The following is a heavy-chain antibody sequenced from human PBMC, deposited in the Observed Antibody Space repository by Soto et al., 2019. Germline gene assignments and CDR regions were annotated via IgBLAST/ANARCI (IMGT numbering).Heavy chain of an antibody. CDR3: ARDLGSPHYYDSSGQVVAFDI. CDR1: GFTFSSYN. D-gene: IGHD3-22*01. CDR2: ISSSSSTI. V-gene: IGHV3-48*01. J-gene: IGHJ3*02. Sequence: GGALSLSCAASGFTFSSYNMNWVRPAPGKGLEWGSYISSSSSTIYYADSVKGRFTISRDNAKNSLYLQMNSLRAEDTAVYYCARDLGSPHYYDSSGQVVAFDIWGQGTMVTVSS.